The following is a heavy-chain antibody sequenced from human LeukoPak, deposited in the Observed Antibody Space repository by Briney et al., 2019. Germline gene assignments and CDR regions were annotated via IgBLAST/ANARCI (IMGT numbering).Heavy chain of an antibody. J-gene: IGHJ4*02. CDR2: IKQDGSEK. CDR1: GFTFSSYA. V-gene: IGHV3-7*01. D-gene: IGHD5-18*01. Sequence: PGGSLRLSCAASGFTFSSYAMSWVRQAPGKGLEWVANIKQDGSEKYYVDSVKGRFTISRDNAKNSLYLQMNSLRAEDTAVYYCARGPKRGYSYGYVDGYWGQGTLVTVSS. CDR3: ARGPKRGYSYGYVDGY.